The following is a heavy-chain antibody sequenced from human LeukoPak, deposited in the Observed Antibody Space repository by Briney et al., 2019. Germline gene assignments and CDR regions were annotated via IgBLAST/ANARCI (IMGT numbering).Heavy chain of an antibody. CDR3: ATDGAGFDT. Sequence: KPGGSLRLFCAASGFTFSDYYMSWIRQAPGKGLEWLSYINIGGTNTHYADSVKGRFTISRDNAKKSLYLEMNNLRAEDTAVYYCATDGAGFDTWGQGVLVTVSS. CDR1: GFTFSDYY. J-gene: IGHJ5*02. D-gene: IGHD5-24*01. V-gene: IGHV3-11*01. CDR2: INIGGTNT.